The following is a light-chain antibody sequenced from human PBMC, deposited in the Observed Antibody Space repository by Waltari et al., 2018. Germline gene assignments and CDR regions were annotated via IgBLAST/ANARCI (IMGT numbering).Light chain of an antibody. CDR3: QQRGAWPPT. CDR1: QSVRRY. J-gene: IGKJ1*01. V-gene: IGKV3-11*01. Sequence: EVVLTQSPATLSLSAGERATLSCTASQSVRRYLAWYQQKPGQAPRLLIYDVSYRATGVPARFSGSGSGTDFNLTITSLESEDFAVYFCQQRGAWPPTFGQGTRVETK. CDR2: DVS.